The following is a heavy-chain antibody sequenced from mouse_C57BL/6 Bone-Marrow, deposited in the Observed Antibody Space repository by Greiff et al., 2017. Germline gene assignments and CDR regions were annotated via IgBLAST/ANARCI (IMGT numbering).Heavy chain of an antibody. J-gene: IGHJ3*01. D-gene: IGHD2-1*01. CDR2: IDPENGDT. CDR1: GFNIKDDY. V-gene: IGHV14-4*01. Sequence: VHVKQSGAELVRPGASVKLSCTASGFNIKDDYMHWVKQRPEQGLEWIGWIDPENGDTEYASKFQGKATITADTSSNTAYLQLSSLTSEDTAVYYCTPIYYGNCAWFAYWGKGTLVTVSA. CDR3: TPIYYGNCAWFAY.